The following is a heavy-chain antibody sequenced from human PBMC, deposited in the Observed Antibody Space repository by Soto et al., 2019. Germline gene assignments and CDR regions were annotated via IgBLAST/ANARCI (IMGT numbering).Heavy chain of an antibody. D-gene: IGHD6-19*01. CDR1: GGSISSSSYY. CDR3: ARESGGSGAFVHFDY. V-gene: IGHV4-39*01. CDR2: IYYSGST. J-gene: IGHJ4*02. Sequence: QLQLQESGPGLVKPSETLSLTCTVSGGSISSSSYYWGWIRQPPGKGLEWIGSIYYSGSTYYNPSLKSRVTISVDTSKNQFSLKLSSVTAAYTAVYYCARESGGSGAFVHFDYWGQGTLVTVSS.